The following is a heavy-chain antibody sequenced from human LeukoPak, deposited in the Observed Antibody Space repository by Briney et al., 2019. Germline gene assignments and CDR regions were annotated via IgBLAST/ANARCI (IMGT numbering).Heavy chain of an antibody. V-gene: IGHV1-18*01. D-gene: IGHD2-2*01. Sequence: ASVKVSCKASGYTFTSYGISWVRQAPGQGLEWMGWISAYNGNTNYAQKLQGRVTMTTDTSTSTAYMELRSLRSDDTAVYYCTSGSPAAPYYYYYMDVWGKGTTVTVSS. CDR2: ISAYNGNT. J-gene: IGHJ6*03. CDR3: TSGSPAAPYYYYYMDV. CDR1: GYTFTSYG.